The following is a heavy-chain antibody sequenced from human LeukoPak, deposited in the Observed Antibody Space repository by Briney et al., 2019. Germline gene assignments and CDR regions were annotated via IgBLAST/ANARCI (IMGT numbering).Heavy chain of an antibody. Sequence: PSETLSLTCTVSGGSISSSSYYWGWIRQPPGKGLEWIGSIYYSGSTYYNPSLKSRVTISVDTSKNQFSLKLSSVTAADTAVYYCARAVVSSWYVGAFDIWGQGTMVTVSS. V-gene: IGHV4-39*07. CDR1: GGSISSSSYY. CDR3: ARAVVSSWYVGAFDI. CDR2: IYYSGST. D-gene: IGHD6-13*01. J-gene: IGHJ3*02.